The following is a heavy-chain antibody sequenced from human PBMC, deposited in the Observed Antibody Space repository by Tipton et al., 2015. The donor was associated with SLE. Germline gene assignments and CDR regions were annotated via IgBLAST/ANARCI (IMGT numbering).Heavy chain of an antibody. CDR2: IIPIFGTA. D-gene: IGHD3-22*01. CDR1: GGTFSSYA. J-gene: IGHJ4*02. Sequence: QLVQSGAEVKKPGSSVKVSCKASGGTFSSYAISWVRQAPGQGLEWMGGIIPIFGTANYAQKFQGRVTITADESTSTAYMELSSLRSEDTAVYYCARQRREYYYDSSGPNYFDYWGQGTLVTVSS. V-gene: IGHV1-69*01. CDR3: ARQRREYYYDSSGPNYFDY.